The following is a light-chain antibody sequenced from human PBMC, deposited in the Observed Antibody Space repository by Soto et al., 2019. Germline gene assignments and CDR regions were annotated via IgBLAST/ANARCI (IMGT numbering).Light chain of an antibody. J-gene: IGKJ5*01. Sequence: EIVMTQSPATLSVSLGEGAALSCRASQSFSSNLAWYQQKPGQAPRLLIYGASTRATGIPARFSGSGSGTEFTLTISSLQSEDFAVYYCQQYNNWPPITFGQGTRLEIK. CDR3: QQYNNWPPIT. CDR1: QSFSSN. CDR2: GAS. V-gene: IGKV3-15*01.